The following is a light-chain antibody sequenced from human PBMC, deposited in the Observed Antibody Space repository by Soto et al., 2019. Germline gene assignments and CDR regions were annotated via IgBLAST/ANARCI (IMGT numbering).Light chain of an antibody. V-gene: IGKV3-20*01. CDR2: VAS. CDR3: QQYARSPRT. Sequence: EIVLTQSPGTLSLSPGERATLSCRASQSVASDYLAWYQQKPGQAPRLLIYVASTRATGIPDRFSGGGSGTDFTLIISRLEPEDFAVYYCQQYARSPRTFGQGTKVEIK. J-gene: IGKJ1*01. CDR1: QSVASDY.